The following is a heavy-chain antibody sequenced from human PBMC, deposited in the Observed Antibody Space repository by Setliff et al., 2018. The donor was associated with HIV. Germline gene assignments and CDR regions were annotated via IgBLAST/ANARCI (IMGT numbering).Heavy chain of an antibody. J-gene: IGHJ3*02. CDR3: ARGDYDSSGYYNVDAFDI. Sequence: TLSLTCTVSGGSISSHYWSWIRQPPGKGLEWIGSIYYSGSTNYNPSLKSRVTISVDTSKNQFSLKLSSVTAADTAVYYCARGDYDSSGYYNVDAFDIWGQGTMVTVSS. CDR1: GGSISSHY. D-gene: IGHD3-22*01. V-gene: IGHV4-59*11. CDR2: IYYSGST.